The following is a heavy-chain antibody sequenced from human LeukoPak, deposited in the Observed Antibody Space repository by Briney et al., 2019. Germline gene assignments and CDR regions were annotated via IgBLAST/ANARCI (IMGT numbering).Heavy chain of an antibody. J-gene: IGHJ4*02. CDR1: GYTLTELS. D-gene: IGHD5-18*01. V-gene: IGHV1-24*01. Sequence: ASVKVSCKVSGYTLTELSMHWVRQAPGKGLEWMGGFDPEDGETIYAQKFQGRVTMTEDTSTDTAYMELSSLRSEDTAVYYCAKRYPIQLWSQSRFDYWGQGTLVTVSS. CDR3: AKRYPIQLWSQSRFDY. CDR2: FDPEDGET.